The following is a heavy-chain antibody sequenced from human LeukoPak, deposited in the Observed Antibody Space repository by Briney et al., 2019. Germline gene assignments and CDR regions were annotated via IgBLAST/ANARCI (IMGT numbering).Heavy chain of an antibody. J-gene: IGHJ5*02. CDR3: ARERHTFDP. CDR2: ITSSSTYI. D-gene: IGHD6-25*01. CDR1: GFAFSSYS. V-gene: IGHV3-21*01. Sequence: GGSLRLSCAASGFAFSSYSMTWVRQAPGKGLEWVSSITSSSTYIYYADSVKGRFTISRDDAKNSLYLQMNSLRVEDTAVYYCARERHTFDPWGQRTLVTVSS.